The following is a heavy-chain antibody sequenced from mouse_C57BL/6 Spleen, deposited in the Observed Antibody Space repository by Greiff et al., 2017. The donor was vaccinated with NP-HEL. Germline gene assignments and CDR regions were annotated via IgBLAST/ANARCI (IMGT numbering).Heavy chain of an antibody. V-gene: IGHV1-22*01. CDR3: ARPFITTVVAGAMDY. Sequence: EVQLQQSGPELVKPGASVKMSCKASGYTFTDYNMHWVKQSHGKSLEWIGYINPNNGGTSYNQKFKGKATLTVNKSSSTAYMELRSLTSEDSAVYYCARPFITTVVAGAMDYWGQGTSVTVSS. CDR2: INPNNGGT. D-gene: IGHD1-1*01. J-gene: IGHJ4*01. CDR1: GYTFTDYN.